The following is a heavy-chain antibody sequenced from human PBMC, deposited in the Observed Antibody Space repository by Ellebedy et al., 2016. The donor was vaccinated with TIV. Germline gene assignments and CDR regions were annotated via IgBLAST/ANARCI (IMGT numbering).Heavy chain of an antibody. V-gene: IGHV4-59*01. D-gene: IGHD2-2*01. Sequence: GSLRLXXTVSGGSISSYYWSWIRQPPGEGLEWIGYIYYSGSTNYNPSLKSRVTISVDTSKNQFSLKLSSVTAADTAVYYCASEYQSAHFQHWGQGTLVSVSS. J-gene: IGHJ1*01. CDR2: IYYSGST. CDR3: ASEYQSAHFQH. CDR1: GGSISSYY.